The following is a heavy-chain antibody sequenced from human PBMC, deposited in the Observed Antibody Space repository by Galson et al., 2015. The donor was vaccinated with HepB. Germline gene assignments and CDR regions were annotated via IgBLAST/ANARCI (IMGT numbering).Heavy chain of an antibody. CDR1: GFTFSSYG. V-gene: IGHV3-30*18. J-gene: IGHJ6*02. CDR2: ISYDGSNK. D-gene: IGHD3-10*01. CDR3: AKDRRYGSGGGMDV. Sequence: SLRLSCAASGFTFSSYGMHWVRQAPGKGLEWVAAISYDGSNKYYADSVKGRFTISRDNSKNTLYLQMNSLRAEDTAVYYCAKDRRYGSGGGMDVWGQGTTVTVSS.